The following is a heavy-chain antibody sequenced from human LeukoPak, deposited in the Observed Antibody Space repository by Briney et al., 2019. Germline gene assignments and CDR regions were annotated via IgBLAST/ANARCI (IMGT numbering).Heavy chain of an antibody. J-gene: IGHJ4*02. CDR1: GYTFTSYY. V-gene: IGHV1-46*01. CDR2: INPSGGST. D-gene: IGHD3-22*01. Sequence: GASVKVSCKASGYTFTSYYMHWVQQAPGQGLEWMGIINPSGGSTSYAQKFQGRVTMTRDTSTSTVYMELSSLRSEDTAVYYCARAYYYDSSGPHHFDYWGQGTLVTVSS. CDR3: ARAYYYDSSGPHHFDY.